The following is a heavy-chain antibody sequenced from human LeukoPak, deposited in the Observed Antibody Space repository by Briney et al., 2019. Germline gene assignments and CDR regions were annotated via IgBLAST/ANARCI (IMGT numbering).Heavy chain of an antibody. D-gene: IGHD3-3*01. CDR1: GGSISSYY. CDR3: ARLAFGAPPYYYYYYMDV. V-gene: IGHV4-4*09. CDR2: IYTSGST. J-gene: IGHJ6*03. Sequence: SETLPLTCTVSGGSISSYYWSWIRQPPGKGLEWIGYIYTSGSTNYNPSLKSRVTISVDTSKNQFSLKLSSVTAADTAVYYCARLAFGAPPYYYYYYMDVWGKGTTVTVSS.